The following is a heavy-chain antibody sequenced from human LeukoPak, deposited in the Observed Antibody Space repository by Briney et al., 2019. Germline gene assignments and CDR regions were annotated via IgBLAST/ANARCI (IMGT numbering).Heavy chain of an antibody. CDR1: GXSISSSSYY. Sequence: PSETLSLTCTVSGXSISSSSYYWGWIRQPPGKGLEWIGSLYYSGNTYYNPSLKSRVTVSVDTSKNQFSLRLSSVTATDTAVYYCARSLVTAYDAFDIWGQGTMVTVSS. V-gene: IGHV4-39*01. CDR2: LYYSGNT. D-gene: IGHD4-23*01. J-gene: IGHJ3*02. CDR3: ARSLVTAYDAFDI.